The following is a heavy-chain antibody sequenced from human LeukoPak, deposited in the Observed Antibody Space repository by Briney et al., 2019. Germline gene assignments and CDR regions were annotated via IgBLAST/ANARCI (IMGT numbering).Heavy chain of an antibody. J-gene: IGHJ4*02. V-gene: IGHV3-23*01. D-gene: IGHD6-19*01. CDR3: ARRYSSGWYGAYYFDY. CDR2: ISGSGGST. Sequence: GGSLRLSCAASGFTFSSYGMSWVRQAPGKGLEWVSAISGSGGSTYYADSVKDRFTISRDNSKNTLYLQMNSLRAEDTAVYYCARRYSSGWYGAYYFDYWGQGTLVTVSS. CDR1: GFTFSSYG.